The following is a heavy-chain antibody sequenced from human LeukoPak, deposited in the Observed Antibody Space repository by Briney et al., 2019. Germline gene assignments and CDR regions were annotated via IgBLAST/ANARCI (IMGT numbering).Heavy chain of an antibody. CDR3: AKGGRVDTALVAYFDY. CDR1: GXTFSSYG. V-gene: IGHV3-30*18. CDR2: ISYDGSFT. Sequence: GGSLTLSCAASGXTFSSYGMHWVRQAPGKGLEWVAVISYDGSFTSHADSVQGRFTISRDNSMDTLYLQLNSLRDEDTAVYYCAKGGRVDTALVAYFDYWGQGTLVTVSS. D-gene: IGHD5-18*01. J-gene: IGHJ4*02.